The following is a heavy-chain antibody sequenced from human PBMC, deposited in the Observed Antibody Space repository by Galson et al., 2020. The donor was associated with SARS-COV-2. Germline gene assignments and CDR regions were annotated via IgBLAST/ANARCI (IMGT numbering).Heavy chain of an antibody. CDR3: AREDDGSVAIDYYVNSASRYFDL. Sequence: SETLSLTCIVSGGSISSRDYYWTWIRPPPGKGLEWIGYISYSGTTFYTPSLKSRLTISADTSKKQFSLRLTSVTATDTAVYFCAREDDGSVAIDYYVNSASRYFDLWGRGTLVTVSS. J-gene: IGHJ2*01. D-gene: IGHD3-10*02. CDR2: ISYSGTT. CDR1: GGSISSRDYY. V-gene: IGHV4-30-4*08.